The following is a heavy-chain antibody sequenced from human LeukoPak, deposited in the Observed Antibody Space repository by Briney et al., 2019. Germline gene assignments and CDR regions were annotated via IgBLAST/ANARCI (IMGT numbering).Heavy chain of an antibody. CDR3: ASLGLSTVTPSGDDY. J-gene: IGHJ4*02. CDR2: INPNSGGT. D-gene: IGHD4-11*01. Sequence: ASVKVSCKASGYTFTGYYMHWVRQAPGQGVEGMGWINPNSGGTNYAQKFQGRVTMTRDTSISKAYMELSRLRSDDTAVYYCASLGLSTVTPSGDDYWGQGTLVTVSS. CDR1: GYTFTGYY. V-gene: IGHV1-2*02.